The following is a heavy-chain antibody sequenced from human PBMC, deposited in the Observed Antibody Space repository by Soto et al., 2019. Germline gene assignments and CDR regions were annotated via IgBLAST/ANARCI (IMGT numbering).Heavy chain of an antibody. V-gene: IGHV1-69*13. CDR1: GGTFSSYA. CDR3: ARSPHYYDSSGPKQTNYYYGMDV. CDR2: IIPIFGTA. J-gene: IGHJ6*02. Sequence: ASVKVSCKASGGTFSSYAISWVRQAPGQGLEWMGGIIPIFGTANYAQKFQGRVTITADESTSTAYMELSSLRSEDTAVYYCARSPHYYDSSGPKQTNYYYGMDVWGQGTTVTVSS. D-gene: IGHD3-22*01.